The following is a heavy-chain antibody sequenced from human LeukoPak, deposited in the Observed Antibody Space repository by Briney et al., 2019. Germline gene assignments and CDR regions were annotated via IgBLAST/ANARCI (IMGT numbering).Heavy chain of an antibody. D-gene: IGHD6-13*01. Sequence: GASVKVSCKASGYTFTVYYMHWVRQAPGQGLEWMGWINPNSGGTNYAQKFQGRVTMTRDTSISTAYMELTRLRSDDTAVYYCARVRSSWKKSCYWFAPWGQGTLVTVSS. CDR2: INPNSGGT. CDR3: ARVRSSWKKSCYWFAP. V-gene: IGHV1-2*02. CDR1: GYTFTVYY. J-gene: IGHJ5*02.